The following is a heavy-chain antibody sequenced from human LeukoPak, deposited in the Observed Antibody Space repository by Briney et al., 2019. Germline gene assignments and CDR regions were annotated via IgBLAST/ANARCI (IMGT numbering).Heavy chain of an antibody. Sequence: SMKISCEGSGYSFTNYWICWVRQTPEKRLEWMGIIYPSDSDPRYSPSFHGQVTISADKSISTAYLHWSSLKASDTAIYYCARLYCSSSSCYVDLFFDYWGQGTLVTVSS. D-gene: IGHD2-2*01. CDR3: ARLYCSSSSCYVDLFFDY. V-gene: IGHV5-51*01. J-gene: IGHJ4*02. CDR1: GYSFTNYW. CDR2: IYPSDSDP.